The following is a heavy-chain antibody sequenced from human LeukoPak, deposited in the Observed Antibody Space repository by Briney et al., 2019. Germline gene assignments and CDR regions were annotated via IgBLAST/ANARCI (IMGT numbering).Heavy chain of an antibody. J-gene: IGHJ4*02. D-gene: IGHD6-13*01. CDR2: MNPNSGNT. CDR1: GYTFTSYD. CDR3: ARGSYIAAAATTSAYYFDY. Sequence: ASVKVSCKASGYTFTSYDINWVRQATGQGLEWMGWMNPNSGNTGYAQKFQGRVTITRNTSISTAYMELSSLRSEDTAVYYCARGSYIAAAATTSAYYFDYWGQGTLVTVSS. V-gene: IGHV1-8*03.